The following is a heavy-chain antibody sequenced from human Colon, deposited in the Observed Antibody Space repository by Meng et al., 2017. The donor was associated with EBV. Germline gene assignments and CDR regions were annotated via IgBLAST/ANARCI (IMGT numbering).Heavy chain of an antibody. CDR1: GGSIHSDVYY. CDR2: ISHRGRA. CDR3: ASRHGAWGRDC. V-gene: IGHV4-39*01. J-gene: IGHJ4*02. Sequence: QVLPQLAEPSAATPAELPSLLCPASGGSIHSDVYYGPWGHRRAGSGRICFRAISHRGRASYSPSLQSRVTMFVDSSKNQCSLMATAVAATDTAVYYFASRHGAWGRDCWGQGTLVTVSS. D-gene: IGHD7-27*01.